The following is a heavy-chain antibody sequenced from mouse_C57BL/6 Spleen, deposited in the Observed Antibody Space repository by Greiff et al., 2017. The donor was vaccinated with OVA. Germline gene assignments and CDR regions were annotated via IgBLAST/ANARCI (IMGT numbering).Heavy chain of an antibody. CDR1: GYTFTDYY. J-gene: IGHJ4*01. V-gene: IGHV1-26*01. D-gene: IGHD4-1*01. CDR3: ARHWDDYAMDY. CDR2: INPNNGGT. Sequence: EVQLQQSGPELVKPGASVKISCKASGYTFTDYYMNWVKQSHGKSLEWIGDINPNNGGTSYNQKFKGKATLTVDKSSSTAYMELRSLTSEDSAVYYCARHWDDYAMDYWGQGTSVTVSS.